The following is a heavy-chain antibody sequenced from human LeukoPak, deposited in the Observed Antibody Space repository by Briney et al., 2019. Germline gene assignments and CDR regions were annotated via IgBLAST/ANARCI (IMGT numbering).Heavy chain of an antibody. CDR2: ISAYNGNT. V-gene: IGHV1-18*01. D-gene: IGHD3-10*01. CDR3: AGDTMVRGAIIPHFDY. J-gene: IGHJ4*02. CDR1: GYTFTSYG. Sequence: ASVKVSCKASGYTFTSYGISWVRQAPGQGLEWMGWISAYNGNTNYAQKLQGRVTMTTDTSTSTAYMELRSLRSDDTAVYYCAGDTMVRGAIIPHFDYWGQGTLVTVSS.